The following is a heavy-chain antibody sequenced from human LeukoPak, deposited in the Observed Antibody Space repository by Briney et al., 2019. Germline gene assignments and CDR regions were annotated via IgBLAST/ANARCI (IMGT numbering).Heavy chain of an antibody. D-gene: IGHD5-18*01. CDR1: GGSISGGDYY. CDR3: ARYGGGDSCRSRPSDY. J-gene: IGHJ4*02. CDR2: INHSGST. V-gene: IGHV4-30-2*01. Sequence: SQTLSLTCTVSGGSISGGDYYWSWIRQPPGKGLEWIAEINHSGSTNYNPSLKSRVTISVDTSKNQFSLKLSSVTAADTAVYYCARYGGGDSCRSRPSDYWGQGTLVTVSS.